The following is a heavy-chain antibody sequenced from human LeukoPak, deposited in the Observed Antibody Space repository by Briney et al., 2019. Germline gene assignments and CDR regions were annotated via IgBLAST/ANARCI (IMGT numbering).Heavy chain of an antibody. Sequence: SETLSLTCTVSGGSISSYYWSWIRQPPGKGLEWIGYIYYSGSTNYNPSLKSRVTISVDTSKNQFSLKLSSVTAADTAVYYCARVGSGYYAPFDYWGQGTLVTVSS. CDR1: GGSISSYY. CDR2: IYYSGST. CDR3: ARVGSGYYAPFDY. V-gene: IGHV4-59*01. J-gene: IGHJ4*02. D-gene: IGHD3-22*01.